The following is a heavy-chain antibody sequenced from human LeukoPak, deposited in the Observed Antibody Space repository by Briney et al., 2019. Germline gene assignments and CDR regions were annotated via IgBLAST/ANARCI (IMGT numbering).Heavy chain of an antibody. CDR3: ARSLRGYCSGGSCPEEYFQH. J-gene: IGHJ1*01. D-gene: IGHD2-15*01. V-gene: IGHV3-11*03. CDR1: GFTFSDYY. Sequence: GGSLRLSCAASGFTFSDYYMSWIRQAPGKGLEWISYISSSSSYTNYADSVKSRFTISRDNAKNSLYLQMNSLRAEDTAVYYCARSLRGYCSGGSCPEEYFQHWGQGTLVTVSS. CDR2: ISSSSSYT.